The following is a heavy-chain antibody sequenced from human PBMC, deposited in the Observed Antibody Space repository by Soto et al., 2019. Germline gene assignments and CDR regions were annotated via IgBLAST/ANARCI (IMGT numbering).Heavy chain of an antibody. CDR1: GFTFSSYW. D-gene: IGHD2-15*01. Sequence: EVQLVESGGGLVQPGGSLRLSCAASGFTFSSYWMHWVRQAPGKGLVWVSRINSDGSSTSYAESVKGRFTSSRDNAKNTMYLQMNRMRARDTAVYYCVRTSLVVAAATREDSWGPGALVTVSS. J-gene: IGHJ5*01. CDR2: INSDGSST. V-gene: IGHV3-74*01. CDR3: VRTSLVVAAATREDS.